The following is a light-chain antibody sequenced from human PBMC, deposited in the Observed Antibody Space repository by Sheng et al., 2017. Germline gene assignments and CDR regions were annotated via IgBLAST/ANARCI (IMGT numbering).Light chain of an antibody. Sequence: QSALTQPASVSGSPGQSITISCTGTSSDVGSYNLVSWYQQYPGKAPKLMIYEGSKRPSGVSNRFSGSKSGNTASLTISGLQAEDEADYYCCSYAVGSTFRVFGTGTKVTVL. CDR1: SSDVGSYNL. CDR3: CSYAVGSTFRV. CDR2: EGS. J-gene: IGLJ1*01. V-gene: IGLV2-23*03.